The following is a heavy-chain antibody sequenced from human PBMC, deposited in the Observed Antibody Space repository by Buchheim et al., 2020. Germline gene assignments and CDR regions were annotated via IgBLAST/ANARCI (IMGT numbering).Heavy chain of an antibody. CDR2: VYHSGNT. Sequence: QLQLQESGSRLVKPSQTLSLTCVVSGGSISSDGYSWNWIRQPPGKALEWIGYVYHSGNTNYNPSLKSRVTISLDSSTNQFPLRLTSVTAADTAVYYCARNIVGSSTFDYWGQGT. D-gene: IGHD1-26*01. J-gene: IGHJ4*02. CDR1: GGSISSDGYS. CDR3: ARNIVGSSTFDY. V-gene: IGHV4-30-2*01.